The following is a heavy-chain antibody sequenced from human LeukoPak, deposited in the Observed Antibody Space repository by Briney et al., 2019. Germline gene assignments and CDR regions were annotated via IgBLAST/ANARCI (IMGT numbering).Heavy chain of an antibody. J-gene: IGHJ4*02. V-gene: IGHV4-34*01. Sequence: SETLSLTCAVYGGSFSGYYWSWIRQPPGKGLEWIGEINHSGSTNYNPSLKSRVTISVDTSKNQFSLKLSSVTAADTAVYYCARGRTPGPLDYWGQGTLVTVSS. D-gene: IGHD2-2*01. CDR2: INHSGST. CDR1: GGSFSGYY. CDR3: ARGRTPGPLDY.